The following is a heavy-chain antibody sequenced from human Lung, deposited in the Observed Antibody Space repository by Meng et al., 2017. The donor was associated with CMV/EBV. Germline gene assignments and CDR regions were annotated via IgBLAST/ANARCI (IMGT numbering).Heavy chain of an antibody. V-gene: IGHV4-34*01. CDR1: GGSFSGYY. CDR2: INHSGST. Sequence: LRLSCAVYGGSFSGYYWSWIRKPPGKGLEWIGEINHSGSTNYNPSLKSRVTISVDTSKNQFSLKLSSVTAADTAVYYCAGEQGAVWGQGPLVTVSS. J-gene: IGHJ4*02. CDR3: AGEQGAV. D-gene: IGHD3-16*01.